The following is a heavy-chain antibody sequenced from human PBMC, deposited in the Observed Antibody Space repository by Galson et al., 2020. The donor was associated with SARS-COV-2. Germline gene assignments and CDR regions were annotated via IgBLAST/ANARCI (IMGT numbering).Heavy chain of an antibody. J-gene: IGHJ6*02. V-gene: IGHV4-34*01. CDR3: ARALPSSSWYYYYGMDV. Sequence: SETLSLTCAVYGGSFSGYYWSWIRQPPGKGLEWIGEINHSGSTNYNPSLKSRVTISVDTSKNQFSLKLSSVTAADTAVYYCARALPSSSWYYYYGMDVWGQGTTVTVSS. CDR1: GGSFSGYY. D-gene: IGHD6-13*01. CDR2: INHSGST.